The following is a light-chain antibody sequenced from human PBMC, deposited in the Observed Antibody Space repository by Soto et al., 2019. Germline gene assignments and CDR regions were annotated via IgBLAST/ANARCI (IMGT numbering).Light chain of an antibody. J-gene: IGLJ1*01. V-gene: IGLV2-14*01. CDR1: NSDIGRYNF. Sequence: LTQPASVSGSAGQSISISCAGTNSDIGRYNFVSWYQQRPGQAPKLLIFDVSNRPSGISDRFSGSKSGQTASLTISGLQAEDEADYYCNSYTSSSPPYVFGTG. CDR3: NSYTSSSPPYV. CDR2: DVS.